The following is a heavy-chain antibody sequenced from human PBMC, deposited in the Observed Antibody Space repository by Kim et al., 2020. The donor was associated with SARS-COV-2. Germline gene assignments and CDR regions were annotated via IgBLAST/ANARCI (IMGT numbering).Heavy chain of an antibody. CDR3: AKDKADYDFWSGSLDY. CDR1: GFTFSSYA. V-gene: IGHV3-23*01. J-gene: IGHJ4*02. D-gene: IGHD3-3*01. CDR2: ISGSGGSA. Sequence: GGSLRLSCAASGFTFSSYAMSWVRQAPGKGLEWVSAISGSGGSAYYADSVKGRFTISRDNSKNTLYLQMNSLRAEDTAVYYCAKDKADYDFWSGSLDYWGQGTLVTVSS.